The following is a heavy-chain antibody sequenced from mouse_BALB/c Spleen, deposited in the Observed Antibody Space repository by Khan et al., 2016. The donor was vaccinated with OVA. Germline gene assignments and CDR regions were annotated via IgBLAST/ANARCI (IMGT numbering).Heavy chain of an antibody. CDR3: ASSNDYGSSLYAMDY. CDR2: IAPGSGSS. J-gene: IGHJ4*01. D-gene: IGHD1-1*01. CDR1: GYTFTSFW. V-gene: IGHV1S41*01. Sequence: DLVKPGASVNLSCKASGYTFTSFWINWIKQRPGQGLEWIGRIAPGSGSSSYNELFKVKATLTVDTSSSTAYIQLSSLSSEDSAVYFGASSNDYGSSLYAMDYWGQGTSVTVSS.